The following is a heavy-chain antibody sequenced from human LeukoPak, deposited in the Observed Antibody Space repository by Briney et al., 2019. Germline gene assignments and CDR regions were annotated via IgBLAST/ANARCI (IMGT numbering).Heavy chain of an antibody. J-gene: IGHJ3*02. CDR2: IYYSGST. CDR1: GGSISSYY. CDR3: ASVTDGSGIGDYAFDI. D-gene: IGHD3-22*01. Sequence: SETLSLTCTVSGGSISSYYWSWIRQPPGKGLEWIGYIYYSGSTNYNPSLKSRVTISVDTSKNQFSLKLSSVTAADTAVYYCASVTDGSGIGDYAFDIWGQGTMVTVSS. V-gene: IGHV4-59*01.